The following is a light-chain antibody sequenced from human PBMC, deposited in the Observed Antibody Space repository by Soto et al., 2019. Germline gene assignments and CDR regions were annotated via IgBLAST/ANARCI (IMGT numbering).Light chain of an antibody. CDR1: SNTIGGYNV. V-gene: IGLV2-23*01. CDR2: EGI. J-gene: IGLJ1*01. CDR3: CSYVGATTYV. Sequence: QSVLTQPASVSGPPGQSITISWTGTSNTIGGYNVVSWYQQHPGTAPKVIIYEGIKRPSGVSNRFSGSISGSTASLTISGLQAEDEADYYCCSYVGATTYVFGTGTKVTVL.